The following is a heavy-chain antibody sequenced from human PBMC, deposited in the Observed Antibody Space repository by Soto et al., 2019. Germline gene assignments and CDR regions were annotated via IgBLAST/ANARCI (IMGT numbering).Heavy chain of an antibody. CDR3: AREQCGDLVVPAGIKTSYNMEV. CDR2: ISSSSSTI. Sequence: EVQLVESGGGLVQPGGSLRLSCAASGFTFSSYSMNWVRQAPGKGLEWVSYISSSSSTIYYADSVKGRFTISRDNAKNSVYLQMNSTRSEDTAVYYWAREQCGDLVVPAGIKTSYNMEVGGKGATVTVSS. J-gene: IGHJ6*03. V-gene: IGHV3-48*01. D-gene: IGHD2-2*01. CDR1: GFTFSSYS.